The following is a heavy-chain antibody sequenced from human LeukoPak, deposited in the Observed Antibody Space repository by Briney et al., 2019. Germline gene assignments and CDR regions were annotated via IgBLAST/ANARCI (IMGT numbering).Heavy chain of an antibody. CDR3: ATGRVGATPHFDY. V-gene: IGHV3-11*03. CDR1: GFTFSDYY. CDR2: ISSSSSYT. J-gene: IGHJ4*02. D-gene: IGHD1-26*01. Sequence: GGSLRLSCSASGFTFSDYYMSWIGPAPAKGLAWVSYISSSSSYTNHADSVKGRFTISRGNAKNSLYLQTNSLRAEGTAVFYCATGRVGATPHFDYWGKGTLVTVYS.